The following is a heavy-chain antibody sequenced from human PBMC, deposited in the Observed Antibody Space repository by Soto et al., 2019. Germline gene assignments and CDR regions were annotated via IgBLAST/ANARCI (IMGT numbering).Heavy chain of an antibody. Sequence: SLTLSLTCTVSGGSVSSGSSYWIWIRQPPGKGLEWIGYIHYSWSTNYDPSLMSRCTISLYTSTNQFSLKLRSVTAECTAFYYCAREPPPADTGAGVAGLGREGMDDRERRTRVTIAS. CDR3: AREPPPADTGAGVAGLGREGMDD. J-gene: IGHJ6*01. V-gene: IGHV4-61*01. CDR2: IHYSWST. D-gene: IGHD2-15*01. CDR1: GGSVSSGSSY.